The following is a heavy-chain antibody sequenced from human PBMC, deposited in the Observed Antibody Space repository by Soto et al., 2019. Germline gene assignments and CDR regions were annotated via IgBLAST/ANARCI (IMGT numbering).Heavy chain of an antibody. CDR2: ISSSSSYT. D-gene: IGHD6-13*01. Sequence: GSLRLSCAASGFTFSDYYMSWIRQAPGKGLEWVSYISSSSSYTNYADSVKGRFTISRDNAKNSLYLQMNSLRAEDTAVYYCARAMAAAGSVDYWGQGTLVTVSS. CDR3: ARAMAAAGSVDY. V-gene: IGHV3-11*06. J-gene: IGHJ4*02. CDR1: GFTFSDYY.